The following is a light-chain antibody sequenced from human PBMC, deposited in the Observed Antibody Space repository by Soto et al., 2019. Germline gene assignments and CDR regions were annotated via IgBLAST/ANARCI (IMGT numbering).Light chain of an antibody. Sequence: DIVMTQSPDSLAVSLGERATINCKSSQSVLYSSNNKNYLAWYQQKPGQPPKLLIYWASTRESGVPDRFSGSGSGTDFTLTISSLQAEDVAVYYCQQYYRTPLTFGGGTKVDNK. CDR2: WAS. J-gene: IGKJ4*01. CDR1: QSVLYSSNNKNY. CDR3: QQYYRTPLT. V-gene: IGKV4-1*01.